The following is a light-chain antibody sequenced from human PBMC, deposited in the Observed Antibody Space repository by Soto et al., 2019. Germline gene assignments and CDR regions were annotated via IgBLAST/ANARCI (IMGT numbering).Light chain of an antibody. V-gene: IGKV3-15*01. CDR2: DTS. J-gene: IGKJ5*01. CDR1: QSVSIH. CDR3: QQYSNWPPIT. Sequence: EVVVTHSPATLSVSPGERATLSCRASQSVSIHLAWYQQKPGQAPRLLIYDTSTRATGIPARFSGSGSGTEFTLTISSLQSEDFAVYYCQQYSNWPPITFGQGTRLEIK.